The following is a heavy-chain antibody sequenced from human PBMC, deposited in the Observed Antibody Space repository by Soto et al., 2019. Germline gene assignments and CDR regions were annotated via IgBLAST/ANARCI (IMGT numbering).Heavy chain of an antibody. D-gene: IGHD6-13*01. CDR1: GGTFSSYA. J-gene: IGHJ6*02. V-gene: IGHV1-69*01. Sequence: QVQLVRSGAEVKKPGSSVKVSCKASGGTFSSYAISWVRQAPGQGLEWMGGIIPISGTANYAQKLQGRVTITPDEFTRTAHMELSSLRSADTAVYYCERGLGIPAAGATHDLNSYCGMAVWGQGNTVTVAS. CDR2: IIPISGTA. CDR3: ERGLGIPAAGATHDLNSYCGMAV.